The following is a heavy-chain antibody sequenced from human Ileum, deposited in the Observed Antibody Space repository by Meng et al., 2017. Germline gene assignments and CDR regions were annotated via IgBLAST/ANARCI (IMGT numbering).Heavy chain of an antibody. V-gene: IGHV1-46*01. CDR2: INPSGGST. J-gene: IGHJ4*02. D-gene: IGHD2-15*01. Sequence: ASVKVSCKASGYTFTSYYMHWVRQATGQGLEWMGIINPSGGSTSYAQKFQGRVTMTRDTSTSTVYMELSSLRSEDTAVYYCARGHQIRGYCSGGSCLTTRYIDYWGQGTLVTVSS. CDR3: ARGHQIRGYCSGGSCLTTRYIDY. CDR1: GYTFTSYY.